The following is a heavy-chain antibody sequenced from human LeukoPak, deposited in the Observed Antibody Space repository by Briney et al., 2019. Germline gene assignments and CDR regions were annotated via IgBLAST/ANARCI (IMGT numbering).Heavy chain of an antibody. CDR2: IYYSGST. V-gene: IGHV4-61*01. Sequence: PSETLSLTCTVSGGSISSSSYYWSWIRQPPGKGLEWIGYIYYSGSTNYNPSLKSRVTISVDTSKNQFSLKLRSVTAADTAVYYCARDIAAVGFDYWGQGTLVTVSS. J-gene: IGHJ4*02. D-gene: IGHD6-13*01. CDR3: ARDIAAVGFDY. CDR1: GGSISSSSYY.